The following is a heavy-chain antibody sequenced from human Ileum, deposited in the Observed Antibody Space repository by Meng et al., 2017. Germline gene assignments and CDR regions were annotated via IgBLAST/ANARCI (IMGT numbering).Heavy chain of an antibody. J-gene: IGHJ4*02. Sequence: QVSPQESGPGLVRPSETPSPICAVSGGSVSSSGYQWGWIRQPPGKGLEWIGYASTNYNPSLKSRVTISVDTSKNQFSLKLTSVTAADTAVYYCARDHWGSLDYWGQGVLVTVSS. CDR2: AST. D-gene: IGHD7-27*01. CDR3: ARDHWGSLDY. CDR1: GGSVSSSGYQ. V-gene: IGHV4-61*08.